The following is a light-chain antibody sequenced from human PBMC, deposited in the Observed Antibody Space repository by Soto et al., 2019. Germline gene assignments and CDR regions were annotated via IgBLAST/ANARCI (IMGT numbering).Light chain of an antibody. V-gene: IGKV3-15*01. CDR3: QQYNNFLYT. CDR1: QTIISC. J-gene: IGKJ2*01. Sequence: DIVLTQSPATLSVSPGDRATITCRASQTIISCLAWYQQKPGQAPRLLIYGASSMDTGIPSRFSGSGSGTEFALTISSLQPDDFAAYYCQQYNNFLYTFGQGTQLEIK. CDR2: GAS.